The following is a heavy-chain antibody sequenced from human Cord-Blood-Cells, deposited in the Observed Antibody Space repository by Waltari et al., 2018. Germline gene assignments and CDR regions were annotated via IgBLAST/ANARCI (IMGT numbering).Heavy chain of an antibody. Sequence: QVQLQESGPGLVKPSETMSLTCTVSGCSISSYYLSWLRHPAAKGLEWIGRIYTSGSTNYNPSLKSRVTMSVDTSKNQFSLKLSSVTTADTAVYYCARDLGIVVVPAANPNWYFDLWGRGTLVTVSS. CDR3: ARDLGIVVVPAANPNWYFDL. J-gene: IGHJ2*01. CDR2: IYTSGST. CDR1: GCSISSYY. D-gene: IGHD2-2*01. V-gene: IGHV4-4*07.